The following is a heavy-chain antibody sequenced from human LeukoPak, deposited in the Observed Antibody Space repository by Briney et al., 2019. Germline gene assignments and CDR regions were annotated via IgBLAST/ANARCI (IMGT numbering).Heavy chain of an antibody. CDR3: AGRKRSPQYCGGDCSRYYFDY. CDR1: GYSFTSYW. CDR2: IYPGDSDT. Sequence: GESLKISCKGSGYSFTSYWIGWVRQMPGKGLEWMGIIYPGDSDTRYSPSSQGQVTISADKSISTAYLQWSSLKASDTAMYYCAGRKRSPQYCGGDCSRYYFDYWGQGTLVTVSS. J-gene: IGHJ4*02. V-gene: IGHV5-51*01. D-gene: IGHD2-21*02.